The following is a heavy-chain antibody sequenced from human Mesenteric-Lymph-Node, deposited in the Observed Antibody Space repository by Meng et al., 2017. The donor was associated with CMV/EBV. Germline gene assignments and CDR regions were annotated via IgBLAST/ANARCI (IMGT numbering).Heavy chain of an antibody. Sequence: ASVKVSCKAFGLRFGTSDINWLRQATGQSLEWMGRMNPNSGSTDYAQKFEGRVSMTMGTAMTAAYMELGSLGSDDTAVYYCATGYDFLTGYSYNAYWGQGTLVTVSS. D-gene: IGHD3/OR15-3a*01. CDR3: ATGYDFLTGYSYNAY. V-gene: IGHV1-8*01. J-gene: IGHJ4*02. CDR2: MNPNSGST. CDR1: GLRFGTSD.